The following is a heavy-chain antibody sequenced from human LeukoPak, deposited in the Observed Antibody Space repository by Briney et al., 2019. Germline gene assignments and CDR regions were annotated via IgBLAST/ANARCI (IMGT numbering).Heavy chain of an antibody. J-gene: IGHJ5*02. Sequence: ASVKVSCKASGYTFTGYYMHWVRQAPGQGLEWMGCINPNSGGTNYAQKFQGRVTMTRDTSISTAYMELSRLRSDDTHVYYCARSCVYPNWFDPWGEGTLVTVSS. D-gene: IGHD5/OR15-5a*01. CDR1: GYTFTGYY. CDR3: ARSCVYPNWFDP. CDR2: INPNSGGT. V-gene: IGHV1-2*02.